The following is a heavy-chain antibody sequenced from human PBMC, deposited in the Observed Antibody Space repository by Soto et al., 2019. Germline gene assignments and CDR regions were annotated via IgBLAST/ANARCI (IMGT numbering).Heavy chain of an antibody. CDR2: ISSSGSTI. V-gene: IGHV3-48*03. J-gene: IGHJ3*02. Sequence: GGSLRLSCAASGFTFSSYEMNWVRQAPGKGLEWVSYISSSGSTIYYADSVKGRFTISRDNAKNALYLQMNSLRAEDTAVYDCARSRAVVVTAAIPAFDIWGQGTMVTVSS. CDR3: ARSRAVVVTAAIPAFDI. D-gene: IGHD2-2*02. CDR1: GFTFSSYE.